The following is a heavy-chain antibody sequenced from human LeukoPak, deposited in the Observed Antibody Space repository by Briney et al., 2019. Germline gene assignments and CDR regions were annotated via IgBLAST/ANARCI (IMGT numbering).Heavy chain of an antibody. V-gene: IGHV4-39*07. Sequence: SETLSLTCTVSGGSISSSDYYWGWVRQPPGKGLERIGNFYYGVNTYYNPSLKSRVTISVDKSKNQFSLKLSSVTAADTAVYYCARDYFDPWGQGILVTVSS. CDR3: ARDYFDP. CDR2: FYYGVNT. J-gene: IGHJ5*02. CDR1: GGSISSSDYY.